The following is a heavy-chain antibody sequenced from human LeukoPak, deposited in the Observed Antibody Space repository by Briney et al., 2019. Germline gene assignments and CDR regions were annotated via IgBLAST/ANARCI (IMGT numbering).Heavy chain of an antibody. D-gene: IGHD1-26*01. J-gene: IGHJ5*02. CDR3: ASAPLGSTRP. Sequence: PGGSLRLSCAASGFTFSSYAISWVRQAPGKGLEWVSAISGSGGSTYYADSVKGRFTISRDNAKNSLYLQMNSLRAEDTAVYYCASAPLGSTRPWGQGTLVTVSS. CDR1: GFTFSSYA. V-gene: IGHV3-23*01. CDR2: ISGSGGST.